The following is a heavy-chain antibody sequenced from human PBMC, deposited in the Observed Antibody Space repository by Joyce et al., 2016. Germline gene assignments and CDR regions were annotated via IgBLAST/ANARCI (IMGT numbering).Heavy chain of an antibody. Sequence: QVQLVQSGAEVQKPGASVKVSCKASGYTFTNFDINWVRQAPGQGLEWLVWMTPNSGNTGYAQNFQGRVTMTRDTSISTAYMELSSLRSEDTAVYFCARNKYGTGDFDFWGQGTPVTVSS. D-gene: IGHD7-27*01. CDR1: GYTFTNFD. J-gene: IGHJ4*02. CDR3: ARNKYGTGDFDF. CDR2: MTPNSGNT. V-gene: IGHV1-8*01.